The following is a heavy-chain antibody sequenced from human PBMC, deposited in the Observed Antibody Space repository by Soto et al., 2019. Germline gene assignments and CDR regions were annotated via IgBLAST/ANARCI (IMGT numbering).Heavy chain of an antibody. CDR2: IKQDGSEK. CDR3: ASGGSAFDY. V-gene: IGHV3-7*01. Sequence: EVQLVESGGGLVQPGGSLRLSCAASGFTFSSDWMSWVRQAPGKGLEWVANIKQDGSEKYYVDSVKGRFTISTDNAKNSLYLQMNSLRAEDTAVYYCASGGSAFDYWGQGTLVTVSS. J-gene: IGHJ4*02. CDR1: GFTFSSDW.